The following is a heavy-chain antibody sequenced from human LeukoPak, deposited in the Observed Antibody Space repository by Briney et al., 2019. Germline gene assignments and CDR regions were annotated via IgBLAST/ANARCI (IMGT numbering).Heavy chain of an antibody. Sequence: SETLSLTCTVSGGSISSYYWSWIRQPPGKGLEWIGYIYYSGSTNYNPSLKSRVTISVDTSKNQFSLKLSSVTAADTAVYYCARSATYYYDHNWFDPWGQGTLVTVSS. V-gene: IGHV4-59*01. J-gene: IGHJ5*02. CDR1: GGSISSYY. D-gene: IGHD3-22*01. CDR2: IYYSGST. CDR3: ARSATYYYDHNWFDP.